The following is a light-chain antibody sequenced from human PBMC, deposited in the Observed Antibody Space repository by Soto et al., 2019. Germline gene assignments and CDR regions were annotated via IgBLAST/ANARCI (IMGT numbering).Light chain of an antibody. CDR2: WAS. Sequence: DILMTQSPASLAVSLCERATMNVKSSHSFLYSPNNENYLAWYQQKPGQPPKLLVYWASTRESGVPDRFSGSGSGTDFTLTISSLQAEDVAVYYCQQYYGTPRTFGQGTKVDIK. CDR1: HSFLYSPNNENY. V-gene: IGKV4-1*01. CDR3: QQYYGTPRT. J-gene: IGKJ1*01.